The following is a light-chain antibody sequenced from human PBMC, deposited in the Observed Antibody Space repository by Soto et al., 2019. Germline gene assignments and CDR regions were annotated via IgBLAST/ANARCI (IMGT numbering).Light chain of an antibody. J-gene: IGLJ1*01. V-gene: IGLV2-8*01. Sequence: QSVRSHPPSESWSPGHLVSISFTGTSSDVGGYNYVSWYQQHPGKAPKLMIYEVNKRPSGVPDRFSGSKSGNTASLTVSGLQAEDEADYYCSSYAGSSNVFGTGTKVTVL. CDR1: SSDVGGYNY. CDR2: EVN. CDR3: SSYAGSSNV.